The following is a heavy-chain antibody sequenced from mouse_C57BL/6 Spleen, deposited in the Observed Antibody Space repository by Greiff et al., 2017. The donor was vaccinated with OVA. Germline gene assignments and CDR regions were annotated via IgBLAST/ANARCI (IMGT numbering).Heavy chain of an antibody. J-gene: IGHJ3*01. CDR3: TAWDDAY. Sequence: EVKVEESGGGLVQPGGSMKLSCVASGFTFRNYWMNWVRQSPEKGLEWVAQIRLKSDNYATHYAESVKGRFTISRDDSKSSVYLQMNNLRAEDTGIYYCTAWDDAYWGQGTLVTVSA. CDR1: GFTFRNYW. CDR2: IRLKSDNYAT. D-gene: IGHD4-1*01. V-gene: IGHV6-3*01.